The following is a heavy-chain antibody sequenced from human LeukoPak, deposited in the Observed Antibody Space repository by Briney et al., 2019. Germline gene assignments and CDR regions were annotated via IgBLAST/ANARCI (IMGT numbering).Heavy chain of an antibody. CDR1: GGSFSGYY. CDR3: ARGGPAADDAFDI. Sequence: SETLSLTCAVNGGSFSGYYWNWIRQPPGKGLEWIGDITHTGSTNDNPSLAGRVTVSVDTSKNQFSLSLASATAADTALYYCARGGPAADDAFDIWGQGTLVTVSS. CDR2: ITHTGST. J-gene: IGHJ3*02. V-gene: IGHV4-34*01. D-gene: IGHD6-13*01.